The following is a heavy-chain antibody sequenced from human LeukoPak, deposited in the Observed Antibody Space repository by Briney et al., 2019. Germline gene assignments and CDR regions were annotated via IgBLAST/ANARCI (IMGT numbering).Heavy chain of an antibody. V-gene: IGHV1-2*02. J-gene: IGHJ4*02. CDR1: GYTFTAYY. Sequence: GASVKVSCKASGYTFTAYYIHRVRQAPGQGLEWMGWINPNSGGTNYAQKFQGRVTMSRDTSISTAYMELSSLISDDTAIYYCGRYHSGWYADYWGQGTLVTVSS. CDR2: INPNSGGT. D-gene: IGHD6-19*01. CDR3: GRYHSGWYADY.